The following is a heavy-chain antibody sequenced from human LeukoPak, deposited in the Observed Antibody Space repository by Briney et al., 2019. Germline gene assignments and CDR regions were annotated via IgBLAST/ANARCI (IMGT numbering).Heavy chain of an antibody. D-gene: IGHD2/OR15-2a*01. Sequence: GGSLRLSCAASGNYWMHWVRQAPGEGLVWVSHINSDGSWTSYADSVKGRFTISKDNAKNTVYLQMNSLRAEDTAVYYCVSFYGTYWGRGTLVTVSS. CDR2: INSDGSWT. CDR3: VSFYGTY. J-gene: IGHJ4*02. V-gene: IGHV3-74*01. CDR1: GNYW.